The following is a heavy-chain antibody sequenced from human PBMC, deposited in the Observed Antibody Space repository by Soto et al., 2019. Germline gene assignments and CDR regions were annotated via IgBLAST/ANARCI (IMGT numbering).Heavy chain of an antibody. CDR3: TGGGVSSGPGY. CDR1: DLTSGGFR. V-gene: IGHV3-48*01. J-gene: IGHJ4*02. D-gene: IGHD3-22*01. CDR2: IDTLSSTM. Sequence: EVQLVESGGGLVQPGGPLRLPVEPPDLTSGGFRWNWARRPPGKGLEWVSFIDTLSSTMYYADSVRGRFTISRDNAKNSLYLQMNSLRAEDTAIYYCTGGGVSSGPGYWGQGTLVTVSS.